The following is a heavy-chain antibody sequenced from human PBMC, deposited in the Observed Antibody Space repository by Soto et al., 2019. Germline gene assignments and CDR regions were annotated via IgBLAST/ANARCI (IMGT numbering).Heavy chain of an antibody. CDR1: GGSFSGYS. D-gene: IGHD2-2*01. CDR2: INHSGST. J-gene: IGHJ4*02. Sequence: AETLSLTCDVYGGSFSGYSWSWIRQPPGKGLEWIGEINHSGSTNYHPSLKSRVTISVDTSKNQFSLKLSSVTAADTAVYYCARLVDPGHFDYCGQGTLVTVSS. V-gene: IGHV4-34*01. CDR3: ARLVDPGHFDY.